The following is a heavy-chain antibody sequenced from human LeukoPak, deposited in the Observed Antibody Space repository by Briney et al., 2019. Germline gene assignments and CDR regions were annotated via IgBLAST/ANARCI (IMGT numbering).Heavy chain of an antibody. CDR2: IKQDGSEK. D-gene: IGHD3-3*01. J-gene: IGHJ4*02. Sequence: GGSLRLSCAASGFTFSTYWMSWVRQAPGKGLEWVANIKQDGSEKYYVDSGKGRFTIARDNGKNSLYLQMNSLRAEDTAVYYCASHYYDFWSGYYFDYWGQGTLVTVSS. CDR3: ASHYYDFWSGYYFDY. CDR1: GFTFSTYW. V-gene: IGHV3-7*01.